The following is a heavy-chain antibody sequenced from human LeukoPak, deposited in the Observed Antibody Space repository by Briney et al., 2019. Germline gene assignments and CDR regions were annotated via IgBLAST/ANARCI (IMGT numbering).Heavy chain of an antibody. CDR2: ISAYNGNT. V-gene: IGHV1-18*01. Sequence: ASVTVSSKASGYTFIIYGISWVRQAPGQGLEWMGWISAYNGNTNYAQKLQGRVTMTTDTSTSTAYMELRSLRSDDTAVYYCASLVVPAANGAFDIWGQGTMVTVSS. D-gene: IGHD2-2*01. CDR3: ASLVVPAANGAFDI. J-gene: IGHJ3*02. CDR1: GYTFIIYG.